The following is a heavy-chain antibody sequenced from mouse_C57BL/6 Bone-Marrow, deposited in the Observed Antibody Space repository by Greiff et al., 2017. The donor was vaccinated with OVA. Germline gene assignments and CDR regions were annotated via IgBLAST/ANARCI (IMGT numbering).Heavy chain of an antibody. J-gene: IGHJ3*01. CDR2: ISSGGSYT. D-gene: IGHD2-3*01. CDR3: ARQRVDGYYSRSWFAY. Sequence: EVHLVESGGDLVKPGGSLKLSCAASGFTFSSYGMSWVRQTPDKRLEWVATISSGGSYTYYPESVKGRFTISRDNAKNTLYLQMSSLKSEDTAMYYCARQRVDGYYSRSWFAYWGQGTLVTVSA. CDR1: GFTFSSYG. V-gene: IGHV5-6*01.